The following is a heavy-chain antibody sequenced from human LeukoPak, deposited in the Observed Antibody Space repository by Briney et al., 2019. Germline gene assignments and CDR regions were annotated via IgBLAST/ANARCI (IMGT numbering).Heavy chain of an antibody. CDR3: AKESGKFDY. Sequence: GGSPRLTCVASGLNFDDSAMHWVRQAPGKGLEWVSLISADGGSTFSADSVKGRFSISRDNSKNSLYLQMNSLRSEDTAMYYCAKESGKFDYWGEGPLLAVSS. J-gene: IGHJ4*02. CDR1: GLNFDDSA. CDR2: ISADGGST. V-gene: IGHV3-43*02.